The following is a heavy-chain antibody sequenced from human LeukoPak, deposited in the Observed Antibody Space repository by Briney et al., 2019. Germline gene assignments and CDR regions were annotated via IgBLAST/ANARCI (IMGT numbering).Heavy chain of an antibody. CDR1: GFAFSIYA. CDR2: ISGRGDNT. CDR3: AKNLGQWLDY. V-gene: IGHV3-23*01. D-gene: IGHD3-22*01. Sequence: GGSLRLSCAASGFAFSIYAMTWVRQAPGKGLEWVSAISGRGDNTYYADSVKGRFTISRDNSKNTLYLQMNSLRVEDTAVYYCAKNLGQWLDYWGQGTLVTVSS. J-gene: IGHJ4*02.